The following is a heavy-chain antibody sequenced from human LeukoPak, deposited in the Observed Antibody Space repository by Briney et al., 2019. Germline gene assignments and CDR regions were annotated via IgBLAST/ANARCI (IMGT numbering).Heavy chain of an antibody. CDR1: GGSIGTSY. V-gene: IGHV4-59*01. Sequence: SETLSLTCTVSGGSIGTSYWSWIRQPPGKGLEWIGYIYYNGRTNSNSSLKSRVTTSVDTSKNQFSLKLSSVTAADTAVYYCARGAGYYDILTGYIRGYFFDYWGQGILVTVSS. D-gene: IGHD3-9*01. J-gene: IGHJ4*02. CDR3: ARGAGYYDILTGYIRGYFFDY. CDR2: IYYNGRT.